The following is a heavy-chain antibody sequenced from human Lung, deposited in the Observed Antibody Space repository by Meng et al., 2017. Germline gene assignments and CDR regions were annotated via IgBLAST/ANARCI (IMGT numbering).Heavy chain of an antibody. D-gene: IGHD3-22*01. CDR2: IYWDDEK. V-gene: IGHV2-5*02. CDR1: GSSLSTSGVA. J-gene: IGHJ4*02. Sequence: QITLKESCPALVKPTQTLTLTCTLSGSSLSTSGVAVGWIRQPPGKALEWLALIYWDDEKRYSPSLKSRLTITKDTSKKHVVLTMTNMDPVDTATYYCAHSWGSGYYFGPLDYWGQGTLVTISS. CDR3: AHSWGSGYYFGPLDY.